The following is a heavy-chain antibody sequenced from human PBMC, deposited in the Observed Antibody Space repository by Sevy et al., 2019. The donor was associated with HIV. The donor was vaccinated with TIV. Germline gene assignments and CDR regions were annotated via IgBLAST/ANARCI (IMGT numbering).Heavy chain of an antibody. V-gene: IGHV3-74*01. CDR3: ARHRGGVVDY. CDR1: GFTFSSYW. J-gene: IGHJ4*02. D-gene: IGHD3-16*01. Sequence: GGSLRLSCAASGFTFSSYWMHWVRQAPGKGLVWVSRISSDGSSTNYADSVKGRFTISRDNARNTLYLQRNGLRAVDTAVYYLARHRGGVVDYWGQGTLVTVSS. CDR2: ISSDGSST.